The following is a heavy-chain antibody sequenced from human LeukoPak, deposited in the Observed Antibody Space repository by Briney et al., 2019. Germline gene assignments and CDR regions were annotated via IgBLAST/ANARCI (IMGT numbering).Heavy chain of an antibody. CDR1: GFSFCSNA. Sequence: GGSLRIPCSASGFSFCSNAMSWGRQAPRKGLEWVSAISGSGGNTYYADSVKGRFTISRDNTKNTVYLQMDSLRAEDAAVFYCARTTVAGSYYYYGMDVWGQGTTVTVSS. CDR2: ISGSGGNT. V-gene: IGHV3-23*01. J-gene: IGHJ6*02. D-gene: IGHD6-19*01. CDR3: ARTTVAGSYYYYGMDV.